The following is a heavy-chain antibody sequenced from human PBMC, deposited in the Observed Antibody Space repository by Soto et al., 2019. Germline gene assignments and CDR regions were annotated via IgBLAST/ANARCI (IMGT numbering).Heavy chain of an antibody. CDR2: IYYTGST. CDR3: ARETGYSYGYNWFDP. V-gene: IGHV4-59*01. J-gene: IGHJ5*02. CDR1: GGSISSYY. Sequence: SETLSLTCTVSGGSISSYYWSWIRQPPGKGLEWIGYIYYTGSTNYNPSLKSRVTISVDTSKNQFSLKLSSVTAADTALYYCARETGYSYGYNWFDPWGQGTLVTVSS. D-gene: IGHD5-18*01.